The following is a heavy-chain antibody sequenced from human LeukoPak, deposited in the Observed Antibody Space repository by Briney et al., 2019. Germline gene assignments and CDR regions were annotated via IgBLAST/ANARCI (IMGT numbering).Heavy chain of an antibody. Sequence: SETLSLTCTVSGASINIRYHYWGWIRQSPGKGLEWIGSMDYTGETYYNPSLRSRVTISVDTSKNQFSLRLSSVTAADTAVYYCARVMVGVRGLHFDDWGQGTLVTVSS. CDR1: GASINIRYHY. D-gene: IGHD3-10*01. CDR2: MDYTGET. J-gene: IGHJ4*02. V-gene: IGHV4-39*07. CDR3: ARVMVGVRGLHFDD.